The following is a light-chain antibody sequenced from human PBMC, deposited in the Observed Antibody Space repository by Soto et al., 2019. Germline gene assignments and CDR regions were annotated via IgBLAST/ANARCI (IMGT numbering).Light chain of an antibody. CDR2: NAS. CDR1: QSVSFY. CDR3: QQYNGYSTWT. J-gene: IGKJ1*01. V-gene: IGKV1-5*01. Sequence: DIQMTQSPSNLSASVGDRVTITCRASQSVSFYLAWYQHKPGKAPKILIWNASTLQRGVPSRFSGSGSGTEFTLTISSLQPDDFATYYCQQYNGYSTWTFGQGTKVDIK.